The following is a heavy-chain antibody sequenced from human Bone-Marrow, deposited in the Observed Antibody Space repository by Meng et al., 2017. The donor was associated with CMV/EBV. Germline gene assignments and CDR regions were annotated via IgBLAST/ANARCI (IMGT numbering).Heavy chain of an antibody. CDR1: GFTVSSNY. D-gene: IGHD5-12*01. V-gene: IGHV3-53*05. Sequence: GESLKISCAASGFTVSSNYMSWVRQAPGKGLEWVSVIYSGGTTYYADSVKGRFTISRDTSKNTLYLQMNSLRSDDTAVYYCARTGGYVLPMDVWGQGTTVTVSS. CDR3: ARTGGYVLPMDV. J-gene: IGHJ6*02. CDR2: IYSGGTT.